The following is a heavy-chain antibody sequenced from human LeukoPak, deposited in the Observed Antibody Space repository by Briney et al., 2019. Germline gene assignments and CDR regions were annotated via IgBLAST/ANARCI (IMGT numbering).Heavy chain of an antibody. CDR3: ARALRFLEWGGDGFEY. D-gene: IGHD3-3*01. Sequence: PGGSLRLSCAASGLTFSYYSMNWVRQAPGKGLEWVSSINPSSTYIYYADSMKGRFTISRDNAKNSLYLQMNSLRAEDTAVYYCARALRFLEWGGDGFEYWGQGTLVTVSS. CDR1: GLTFSYYS. V-gene: IGHV3-21*01. J-gene: IGHJ4*02. CDR2: INPSSTYI.